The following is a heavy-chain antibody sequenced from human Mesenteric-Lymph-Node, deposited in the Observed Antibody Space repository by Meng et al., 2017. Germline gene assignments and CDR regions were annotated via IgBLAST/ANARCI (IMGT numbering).Heavy chain of an antibody. Sequence: GESLKISCAASGFTFSSYSMNWVRQAPGKGLEWVSSISSSSSYIYYADSVKGRFTISRDNAKNSLYLQINSLRAEDTAVYYCVKDMATYLDTSGYYSAFWDWGQGALVTVSS. CDR1: GFTFSSYS. V-gene: IGHV3-21*04. CDR2: ISSSSSYI. D-gene: IGHD3-22*01. J-gene: IGHJ4*02. CDR3: VKDMATYLDTSGYYSAFWD.